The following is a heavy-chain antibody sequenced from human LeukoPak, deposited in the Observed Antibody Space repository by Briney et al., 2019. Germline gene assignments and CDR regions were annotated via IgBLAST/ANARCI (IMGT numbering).Heavy chain of an antibody. D-gene: IGHD3-22*01. CDR2: IYYSGST. J-gene: IGHJ4*02. CDR3: ASFAWYYYDSSGTPY. Sequence: SETLSLTCTVSGGSISSGDYYWSWIRQPPGKGLEWIGYIYYSGSTYYNPSLKSRVTISVDTSKNQFSLKLSSVTAADTAVYYCASFAWYYYDSSGTPYWGQETLVTVSS. CDR1: GGSISSGDYY. V-gene: IGHV4-30-4*01.